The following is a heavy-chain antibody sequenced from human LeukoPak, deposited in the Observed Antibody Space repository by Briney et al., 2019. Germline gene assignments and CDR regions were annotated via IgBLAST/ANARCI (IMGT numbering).Heavy chain of an antibody. J-gene: IGHJ4*02. D-gene: IGHD1-26*01. CDR1: GFTFSRSW. CDR3: ARDWSKGATDY. Sequence: GGSLRLSCAASGFTFSRSWMSWVRQAPRKGLEWVANIRQDGSEKNHADSVKGRFTISRDNAKNSLFLQMNSLRVEDTALYYCARDWSKGATDYWGQGTLVTVSS. V-gene: IGHV3-7*01. CDR2: IRQDGSEK.